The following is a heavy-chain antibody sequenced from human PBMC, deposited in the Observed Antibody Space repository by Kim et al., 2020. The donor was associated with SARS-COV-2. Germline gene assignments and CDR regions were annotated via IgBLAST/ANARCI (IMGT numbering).Heavy chain of an antibody. V-gene: IGHV4-38-2*02. CDR2: IYHSGST. Sequence: SETLSLTCTVSGYSISSGYYWGWIRQPPGKGLEWIGSIYHSGSTYYNPSLKSRVTISVDTSKNQFSLKLSSVTAADTAVYYCATCGSYFDDAFDIWGQGTMVTVSS. D-gene: IGHD1-26*01. CDR3: ATCGSYFDDAFDI. J-gene: IGHJ3*02. CDR1: GYSISSGYY.